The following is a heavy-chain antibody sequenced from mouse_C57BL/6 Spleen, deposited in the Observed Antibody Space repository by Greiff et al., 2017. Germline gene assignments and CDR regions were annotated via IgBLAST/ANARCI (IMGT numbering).Heavy chain of an antibody. D-gene: IGHD2-5*01. CDR2: IYPGSGST. V-gene: IGHV1-55*01. J-gene: IGHJ2*01. CDR3: AREGYSKNY. Sequence: QVQLQQPGAELVKPGASVKLSCKASGYTFTSYWITWVKQRPGEGLEWIGDIYPGSGSTNYNEKFKSKATLTVDTSSSTAYMQLSSLTSEDSAVYDCAREGYSKNYWGQGTTLTVSS. CDR1: GYTFTSYW.